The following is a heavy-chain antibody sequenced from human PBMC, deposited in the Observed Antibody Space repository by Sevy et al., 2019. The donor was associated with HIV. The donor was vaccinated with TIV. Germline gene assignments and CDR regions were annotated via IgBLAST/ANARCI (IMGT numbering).Heavy chain of an antibody. CDR1: RGSFTGYY. CDR2: INHSGST. D-gene: IGHD5-18*01. V-gene: IGHV4-34*01. Sequence: SETLSLTCAVYRGSFTGYYWSWIRHPPGKGLEWIREINHSGSTTYNPSLKSRVTISVDTSKNQFSLRLTSVTAADTAVYYCARGVGNSYGYDPDYWGQGTLVTVSS. CDR3: ARGVGNSYGYDPDY. J-gene: IGHJ4*02.